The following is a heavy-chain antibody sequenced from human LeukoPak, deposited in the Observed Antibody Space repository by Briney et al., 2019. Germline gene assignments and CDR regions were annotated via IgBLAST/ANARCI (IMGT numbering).Heavy chain of an antibody. CDR3: SRPAMVGCSGYYHMDV. CDR2: IRYDGSNK. J-gene: IGHJ6*03. Sequence: PGWSLRLSCAVSGFTFNNFGMHWVRQAPGRGLEWVAFIRYDGSNKYYVDSVKGRFTISRVNSKKRLYLQMSSLRPEDTAIYFCSRPAMVGCSGYYHMDVWGIGTTVTVSS. CDR1: GFTFNNFG. D-gene: IGHD2-15*01. V-gene: IGHV3-30*02.